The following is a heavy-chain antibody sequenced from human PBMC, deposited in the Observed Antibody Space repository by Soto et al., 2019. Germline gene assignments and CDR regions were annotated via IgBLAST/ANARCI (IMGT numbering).Heavy chain of an antibody. CDR3: AHFPHYCSGGSCYSYYFDY. Sequence: QITLKESGPTLVKPTQTLTLTCTFSGFSLSTSGVGVGWIRQPPGKALEWLALIYWDDDKRYSPSLKSRLTITKDTSKHQVVLTMTNRDPVDTATYYCAHFPHYCSGGSCYSYYFDYWGQGTLVTVSS. CDR2: IYWDDDK. V-gene: IGHV2-5*02. D-gene: IGHD2-15*01. J-gene: IGHJ4*02. CDR1: GFSLSTSGVG.